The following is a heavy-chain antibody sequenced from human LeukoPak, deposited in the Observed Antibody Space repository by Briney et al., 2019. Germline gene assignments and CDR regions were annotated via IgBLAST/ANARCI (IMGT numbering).Heavy chain of an antibody. CDR2: IYSSGST. J-gene: IGHJ4*02. CDR1: GASVSGSNYY. Sequence: PXETLSLTCAVSGASVSGSNYYWGWIRQPPGKGLEWIGNIYSSGSTYYNASLQSRVTISIDTSKNQFSLRLNSVTAADTAMYYCAKSGGYGLIDYWGQGTRVTVSS. CDR3: AKSGGYGLIDY. D-gene: IGHD1-26*01. V-gene: IGHV4-39*01.